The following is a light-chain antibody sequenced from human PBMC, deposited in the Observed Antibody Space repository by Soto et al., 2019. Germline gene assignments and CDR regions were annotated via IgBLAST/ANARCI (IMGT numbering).Light chain of an antibody. J-gene: IGLJ1*01. CDR2: EVS. CDR1: SSDVGGYNY. V-gene: IGLV2-14*01. Sequence: QSALTQPASVSGSPGQSITISCTGTSSDVGGYNYVSWYQQHPGKAPKLMIYEVSNRPSGVSSRFSGSKSGNTASLTISGLQAEDEADYYCSSYTSDTPGYVFGPGTKLTVL. CDR3: SSYTSDTPGYV.